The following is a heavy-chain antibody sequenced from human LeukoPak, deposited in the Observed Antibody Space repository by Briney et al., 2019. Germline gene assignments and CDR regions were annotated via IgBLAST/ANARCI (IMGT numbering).Heavy chain of an antibody. J-gene: IGHJ4*02. CDR3: VKDLWIAVAGTFFDY. CDR1: GFTFSSYA. D-gene: IGHD6-19*01. Sequence: GGSLRLSCAASGFTFSSYAMSWVRQAPGKGLEWVSAISGSGGSTYYADSVKGRFTISRDNSKNTLYLQMNSLRAEDTAVYYCVKDLWIAVAGTFFDYWGQGTLVTVSS. V-gene: IGHV3-23*01. CDR2: ISGSGGST.